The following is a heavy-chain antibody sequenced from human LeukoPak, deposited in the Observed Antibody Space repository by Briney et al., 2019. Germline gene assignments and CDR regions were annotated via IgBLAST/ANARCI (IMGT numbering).Heavy chain of an antibody. CDR1: GFTFNTYS. Sequence: PGGSLRLSCAASGFTFNTYSMNWVRQAPGEGLEWVSSISPTSGHIYYADSVKGRFTISRDNSKNTLYLQMNSLRAEDAAVYYCARTTVTPGSYDAFDIWGQGTMVTVSS. J-gene: IGHJ3*02. CDR3: ARTTVTPGSYDAFDI. D-gene: IGHD4-17*01. CDR2: ISPTSGHI. V-gene: IGHV3-21*04.